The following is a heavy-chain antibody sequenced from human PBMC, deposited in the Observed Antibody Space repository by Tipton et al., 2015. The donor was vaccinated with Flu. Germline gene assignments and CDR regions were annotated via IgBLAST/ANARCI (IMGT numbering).Heavy chain of an antibody. CDR3: AKMAGSAWNELNGMDV. D-gene: IGHD1-1*01. J-gene: IGHJ6*02. Sequence: SLRLSCVVSGFTFSNYGMHWVRQAPGKGLEWVAVISFDGSGENYADSVKGRFTISRDNSKNTLSLQMNSLKTEDTAVYYCAKMAGSAWNELNGMDVWGQGTTVTVSS. V-gene: IGHV3-30*18. CDR1: GFTFSNYG. CDR2: ISFDGSGE.